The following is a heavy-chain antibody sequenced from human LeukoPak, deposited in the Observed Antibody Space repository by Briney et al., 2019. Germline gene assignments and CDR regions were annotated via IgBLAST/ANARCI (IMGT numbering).Heavy chain of an antibody. J-gene: IGHJ4*02. Sequence: PSQTLSLTCAVSGGSIRSGGYSWSWIRQPPGKGLEWIGYIYHSGSTYYNPSLKSRVTISVDRSKNQFSLKLSSVTAADTAVYYCARTSLYGSGSYSDYWGQGTLVTVSS. CDR3: ARTSLYGSGSYSDY. CDR1: GGSIRSGGYS. D-gene: IGHD3-10*01. CDR2: IYHSGST. V-gene: IGHV4-30-2*01.